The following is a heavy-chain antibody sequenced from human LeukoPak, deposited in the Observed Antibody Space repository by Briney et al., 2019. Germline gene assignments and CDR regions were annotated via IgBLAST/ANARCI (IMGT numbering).Heavy chain of an antibody. D-gene: IGHD1-26*01. CDR2: INNDGSTI. CDR1: GFTFSDYW. V-gene: IGHV3-74*01. CDR3: ARAGYYRFDY. J-gene: IGHJ4*02. Sequence: GGSLRLSCAASGFTFSDYWIHWVRQAPGKGLVWVSRINNDGSTIDYADSVKGRFTISRDNAKNTLYLQMNSLRVEDTAVYYCARAGYYRFDYWGQGTLVTVSS.